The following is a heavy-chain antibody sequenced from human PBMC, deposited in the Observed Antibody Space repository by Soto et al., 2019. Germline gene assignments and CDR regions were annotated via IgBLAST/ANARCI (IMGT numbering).Heavy chain of an antibody. V-gene: IGHV1-18*01. Sequence: QIQLVQSATEVKKPGASVKASCKTSGYTFSSYGVSWVRQAPGQGLEWMGWISAYNDNTNYAQKFQGRVTLTTDTSTRTAYMELRSLRSDDTAIYYGAREGYYYGSGTYAPPRYYGMDVWGQGTTVIVSS. J-gene: IGHJ6*02. CDR1: GYTFSSYG. CDR3: AREGYYYGSGTYAPPRYYGMDV. CDR2: ISAYNDNT. D-gene: IGHD3-10*01.